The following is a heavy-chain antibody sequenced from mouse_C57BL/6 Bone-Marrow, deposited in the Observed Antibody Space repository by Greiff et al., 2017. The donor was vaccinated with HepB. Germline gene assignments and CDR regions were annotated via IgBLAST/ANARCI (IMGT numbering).Heavy chain of an antibody. J-gene: IGHJ3*01. D-gene: IGHD2-3*01. Sequence: VQLKESGPGLAKPSQTLSLTCSVTGYSITSDYWNWIRKFPGNKLEYMGYISYSGSTYYNPSIKSRISITRDTSKNKYYLQLNSVTTEDTATDYGARGRAYDGYYGFAYWGQGTLVTVSA. CDR3: ARGRAYDGYYGFAY. V-gene: IGHV3-8*01. CDR2: ISYSGST. CDR1: GYSITSDY.